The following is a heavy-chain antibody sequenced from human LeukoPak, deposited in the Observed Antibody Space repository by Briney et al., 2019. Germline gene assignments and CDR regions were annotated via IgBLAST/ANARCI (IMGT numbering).Heavy chain of an antibody. Sequence: ASVKVSCKASGYTFTSYYMHWVRQAPGQGLEWMGIINPSGGSTSYAQKFQGRVTMTRDTSTSTVYMDLSSLRSEDTAVYYCARAPTYCSSTSCYLAPWGQGTRVTVSS. D-gene: IGHD2-2*01. CDR1: GYTFTSYY. CDR3: ARAPTYCSSTSCYLAP. CDR2: INPSGGST. J-gene: IGHJ5*02. V-gene: IGHV1-46*01.